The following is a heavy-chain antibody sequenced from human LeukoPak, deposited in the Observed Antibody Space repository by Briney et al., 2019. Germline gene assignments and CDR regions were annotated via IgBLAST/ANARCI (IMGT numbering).Heavy chain of an antibody. CDR2: ISSDGSNK. J-gene: IGHJ4*02. Sequence: PGGSLRLSCAASGFTFSSYAMHWVRQAPGKGLEWVAVISSDGSNKYYADSVKGRFTISRDNSKNTLFLQMNSLRAEDTAVYYCAKAEFAVVVAAFPDYWGQGSLVTVSS. V-gene: IGHV3-30*04. CDR3: AKAEFAVVVAAFPDY. CDR1: GFTFSSYA. D-gene: IGHD2-15*01.